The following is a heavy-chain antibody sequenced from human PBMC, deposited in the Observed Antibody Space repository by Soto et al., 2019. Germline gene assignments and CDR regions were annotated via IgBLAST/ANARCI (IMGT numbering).Heavy chain of an antibody. CDR1: GFTFSDYY. V-gene: IGHV3-11*01. CDR2: ISSSGSTI. D-gene: IGHD2-2*01. CDR3: ASDSVVGPTYYFDY. J-gene: IGHJ4*02. Sequence: GGSLRLSCAASGFTFSDYYMSWIRQAPGKGLEWVSYISSSGSTIYYADSVKGRFTISRDNAKNSLYLQMNSLRAEDTAVYYCASDSVVGPTYYFDYWGQGTLVTVSS.